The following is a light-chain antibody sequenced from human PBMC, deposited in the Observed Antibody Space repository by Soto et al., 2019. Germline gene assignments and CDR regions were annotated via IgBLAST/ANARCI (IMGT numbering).Light chain of an antibody. J-gene: IGLJ3*02. CDR1: SSNIGAGYD. CDR2: GSS. V-gene: IGLV1-40*01. Sequence: QSVLTQPPSVSAPPGQRVTISCTGSSSNIGAGYDVHWYQQLPGTAPKVIIYGSSSRPSGVPGRFSGSKSGTSASLAITGLQADDEADYYCQSYDSSLSGWVFGGGTKLTVL. CDR3: QSYDSSLSGWV.